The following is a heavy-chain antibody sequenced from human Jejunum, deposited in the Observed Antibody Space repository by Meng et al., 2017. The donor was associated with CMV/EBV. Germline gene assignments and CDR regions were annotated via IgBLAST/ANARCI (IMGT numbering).Heavy chain of an antibody. J-gene: IGHJ4*02. Sequence: VQLVQPGAEVKKPGSSVKVSCKASGGTFSSYVISWVRQAHGKGLGWMGGIIPILGIANYAQKFQGRVTITADKSTSTAYMELSSLRSEDTAVYYCAREGPGGMATTPYFDYWGQGTLVTVSS. CDR1: GGTFSSYV. CDR3: AREGPGGMATTPYFDY. CDR2: IIPILGIA. D-gene: IGHD5-24*01. V-gene: IGHV1-69*10.